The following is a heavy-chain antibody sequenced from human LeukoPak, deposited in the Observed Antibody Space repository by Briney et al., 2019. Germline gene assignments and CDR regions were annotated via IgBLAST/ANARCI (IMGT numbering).Heavy chain of an antibody. J-gene: IGHJ4*02. Sequence: GGSLRLSCAASGFTFSSYAMHWVRQAPGKGLEWVAVISYDGSNKYYADSVKGRFTISRDNSKNTLYLQMNSLRAEDTAVYYCARRRWREDYGSGTILYWGQGTLVTVSS. V-gene: IGHV3-30*04. CDR1: GFTFSSYA. D-gene: IGHD3-10*01. CDR2: ISYDGSNK. CDR3: ARRRWREDYGSGTILY.